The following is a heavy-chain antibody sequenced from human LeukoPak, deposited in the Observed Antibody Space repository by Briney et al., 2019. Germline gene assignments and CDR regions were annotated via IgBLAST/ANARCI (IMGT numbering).Heavy chain of an antibody. CDR1: GFTFSSYS. CDR2: ISYDGSNK. J-gene: IGHJ4*02. CDR3: AKDRQRHFDY. V-gene: IGHV3-30*18. Sequence: GGSLRLSCAASGFTFSSYSMNWVRQAPGKGLEWVAVISYDGSNKYYADSVKGRFTISRDNSKNTLYLQMNSLRAEDTAVYYCAKDRQRHFDYWGQGTLVTVSS. D-gene: IGHD6-25*01.